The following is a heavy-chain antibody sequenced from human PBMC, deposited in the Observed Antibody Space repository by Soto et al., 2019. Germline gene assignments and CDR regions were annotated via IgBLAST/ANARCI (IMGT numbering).Heavy chain of an antibody. V-gene: IGHV1-3*01. D-gene: IGHD3-9*01. CDR1: GYTFTSYA. Sequence: ASVKVSCKASGYTFTSYAMHWVRQAPGQRLEWMGWINAGNGNTKYSQKFQGRVTITRDTSASTAYMELSSLRSEDTAVYYCARVDYDILTGTYAFDIWGQGTMVTVS. CDR3: ARVDYDILTGTYAFDI. J-gene: IGHJ3*02. CDR2: INAGNGNT.